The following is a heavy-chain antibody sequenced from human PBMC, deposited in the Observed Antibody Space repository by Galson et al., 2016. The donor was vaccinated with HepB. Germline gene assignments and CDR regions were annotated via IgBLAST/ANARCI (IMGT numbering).Heavy chain of an antibody. CDR1: GFTFSNYV. Sequence: TLRLSCEVSGFTFSNYVMTWVRQAPGKGLEWVSGVNPTGGTTYYADALKGRFIIYRDKSKNTLFLQMSILRADDTAVYYCAKALMGRETAASFDYWGQGALVTVSS. V-gene: IGHV3-23*01. CDR2: VNPTGGTT. J-gene: IGHJ4*02. CDR3: AKALMGRETAASFDY. D-gene: IGHD2-15*01.